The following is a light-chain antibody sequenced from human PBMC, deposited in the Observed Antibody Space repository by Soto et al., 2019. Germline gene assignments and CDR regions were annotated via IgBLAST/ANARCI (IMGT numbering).Light chain of an antibody. J-gene: IGLJ1*01. CDR3: GTWDSSLSAYV. Sequence: QSVLTQPPSVSAAPGQKVTISCSGSSFNIGNNYVSWYQQLPGTAPKLLIYDSNKRPSGIPDRFSGSKSGTSATLGITGLQTGDEADYFCGTWDSSLSAYVFGTGTKVTVL. CDR2: DSN. V-gene: IGLV1-51*01. CDR1: SFNIGNNY.